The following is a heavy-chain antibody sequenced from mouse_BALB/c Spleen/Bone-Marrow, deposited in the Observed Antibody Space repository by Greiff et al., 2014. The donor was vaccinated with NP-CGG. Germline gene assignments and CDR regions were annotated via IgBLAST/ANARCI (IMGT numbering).Heavy chain of an antibody. CDR1: GYTFTSYY. CDR3: ARRRGITTERGYFDY. D-gene: IGHD2-4*01. Sequence: QVQLKESGPELVKPGASVRISCKASGYTFTSYYIHWVKQRPGQGLEWIGWIYPGNVNTKYNEKFKGKATLTADKSSSTAYMQLSSLTSEDSAVYFCARRRGITTERGYFDYWGQGTTLTVSS. V-gene: IGHV1S56*01. J-gene: IGHJ2*01. CDR2: IYPGNVNT.